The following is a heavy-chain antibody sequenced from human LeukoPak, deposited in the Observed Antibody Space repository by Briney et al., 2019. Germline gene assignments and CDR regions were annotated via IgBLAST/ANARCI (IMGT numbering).Heavy chain of an antibody. CDR1: GGSFSGYY. D-gene: IGHD3-10*01. J-gene: IGHJ6*04. Sequence: SETLSLTCAVYGGSFSGYYWSWIRQPPGKGLEWIGEINHSGSTNYNTSLKSRVTISVDTSKNQFSLKLSSVTAADTAVYYCARGGAMVRGVIKRFGMDVWGKGTTVTVSS. CDR2: INHSGST. CDR3: ARGGAMVRGVIKRFGMDV. V-gene: IGHV4-34*01.